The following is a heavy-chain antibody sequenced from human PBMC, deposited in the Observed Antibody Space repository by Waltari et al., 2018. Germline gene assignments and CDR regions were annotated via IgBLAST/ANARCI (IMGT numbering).Heavy chain of an antibody. CDR2: INAGNGNT. CDR1: GYTFTSYA. Sequence: QVQLVQSGAEVKKPGASVKVSCKASGYTFTSYAMHWVRQAPGQRLEWMGWINAGNGNTKYSQKFQGRVTITRDTSASTAYMELSSLRSEDTAVYYCARGYKYGPDAFDIWGQGTMVTVSS. D-gene: IGHD1-1*01. CDR3: ARGYKYGPDAFDI. V-gene: IGHV1-3*01. J-gene: IGHJ3*02.